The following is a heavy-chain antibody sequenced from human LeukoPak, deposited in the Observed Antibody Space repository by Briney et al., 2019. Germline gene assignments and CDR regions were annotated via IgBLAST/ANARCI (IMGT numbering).Heavy chain of an antibody. CDR2: FDPEDGET. D-gene: IGHD1/OR15-1a*01. CDR1: GYTLTELS. CDR3: AKASLQSLPNNGRYSHLPEH. Sequence: ASVKVSCKVSGYTLTELSMHWVRQAPGKGLEWMGGFDPEDGETIYAQKFQGRVTMTEDTSTDTAYMELSSLRSEDTAVYYCAKASLQSLPNNGRYSHLPEHWGQGTLVTVSS. V-gene: IGHV1-24*01. J-gene: IGHJ4*02.